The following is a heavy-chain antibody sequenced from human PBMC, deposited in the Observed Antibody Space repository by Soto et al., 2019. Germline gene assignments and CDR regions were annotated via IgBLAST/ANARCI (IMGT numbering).Heavy chain of an antibody. CDR2: IKQDGREN. Sequence: EVQLVESGGGLVQPGGSRRLSCSASGFRFSSYWMSWVRQAPGKGLEWVANIKQDGRENDYVDSVKGRFAISRDNAKKSLYLQMDILRAEDTAVYYCARPRIAAYLSAFDIWGQGTMVTVSS. D-gene: IGHD6-13*01. J-gene: IGHJ3*02. CDR1: GFRFSSYW. CDR3: ARPRIAAYLSAFDI. V-gene: IGHV3-7*01.